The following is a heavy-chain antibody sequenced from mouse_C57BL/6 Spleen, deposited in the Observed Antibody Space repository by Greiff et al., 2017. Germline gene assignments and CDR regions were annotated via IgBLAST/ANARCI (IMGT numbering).Heavy chain of an antibody. CDR2: IYPGSGST. CDR1: GYTFTSYW. J-gene: IGHJ4*01. D-gene: IGHD1-1*01. CDR3: ARSDYYYGSSYDYAMDY. V-gene: IGHV1-55*01. Sequence: VQLQQPGAELVKPGASVKMSCKASGYTFTSYWITWVKQRPGQGLEWIGDIYPGSGSTNYNEKFKSKATLTVDTSSSTAYMQLSSLTSEDSAVYYCARSDYYYGSSYDYAMDYWGQGTSVTVSS.